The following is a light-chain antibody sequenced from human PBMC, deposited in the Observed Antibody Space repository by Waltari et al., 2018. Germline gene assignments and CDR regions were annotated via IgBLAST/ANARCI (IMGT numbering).Light chain of an antibody. J-gene: IGLJ2*01. CDR1: SSDVGGYNY. CDR3: SSYTSSSPVV. CDR2: EVS. V-gene: IGLV2-14*01. Sequence: QSALTQPASVSGSPGQSITISCTGTSSDVGGYNYVSWYQQHPGNAPKLMIYEVSNRPSGVSNRFSGSKSGNTASLTISGLQAEDEADYYCSSYTSSSPVVFGRGTKLTVL.